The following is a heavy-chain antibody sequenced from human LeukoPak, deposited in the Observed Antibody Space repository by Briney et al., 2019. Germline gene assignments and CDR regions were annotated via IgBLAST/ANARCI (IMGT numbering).Heavy chain of an antibody. CDR2: ISSSGSTI. D-gene: IGHD3-22*01. Sequence: PGGSLRLSCAPSGCTSTDYNMSWIRQAPGKGLEWVSYISSSGSTIYYADSVKGRFTISRDNAKNKLYLQLNRLRAEDTAVYCCARSLSGYYEPFDYWGQGTLVTVSS. V-gene: IGHV3-11*01. CDR1: GCTSTDYN. CDR3: ARSLSGYYEPFDY. J-gene: IGHJ4*02.